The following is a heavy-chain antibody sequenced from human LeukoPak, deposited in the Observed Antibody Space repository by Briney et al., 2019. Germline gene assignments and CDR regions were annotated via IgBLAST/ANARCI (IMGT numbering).Heavy chain of an antibody. V-gene: IGHV1-2*06. Sequence: GASVKVSCKASGYTFTGYYMHWVRQAPGQGLEWMGRINPNSGGTNYAQKFQGRVTMTRDTSISTAYMELSRLRSDDTAVYYCARDRVVPAAIPTSWGQGTLVTVSS. CDR2: INPNSGGT. CDR3: ARDRVVPAAIPTS. D-gene: IGHD2-2*02. CDR1: GYTFTGYY. J-gene: IGHJ5*02.